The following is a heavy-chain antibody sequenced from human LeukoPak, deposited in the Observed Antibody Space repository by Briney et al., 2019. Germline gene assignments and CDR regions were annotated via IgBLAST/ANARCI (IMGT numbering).Heavy chain of an antibody. Sequence: PGGSLRLSCAASGFTFSSYSMNWVRQAPGKGLEWVSSISSSSSYIYYADSVKDRFTISRDNAKNSLYLQMNSLRAEDTAVYYCATPSSTSCCYFDYWGQGTLVTVSS. V-gene: IGHV3-21*01. D-gene: IGHD2-2*01. CDR1: GFTFSSYS. J-gene: IGHJ4*02. CDR3: ATPSSTSCCYFDY. CDR2: ISSSSSYI.